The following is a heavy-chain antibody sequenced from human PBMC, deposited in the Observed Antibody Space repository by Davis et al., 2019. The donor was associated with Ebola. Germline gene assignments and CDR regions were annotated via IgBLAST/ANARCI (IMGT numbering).Heavy chain of an antibody. D-gene: IGHD6-19*01. J-gene: IGHJ4*02. V-gene: IGHV3-7*01. Sequence: GESLKISCAVSGFTFSSYWMSWVRQAPGKGLEWVANIKQDGSEIHYVDSVEGRFTISRDNTKNSLYLQMNSLRDEDTAVYYCVRHYSTVWYHYDYFDYWGQGALVTVSS. CDR2: IKQDGSEI. CDR1: GFTFSSYW. CDR3: VRHYSTVWYHYDYFDY.